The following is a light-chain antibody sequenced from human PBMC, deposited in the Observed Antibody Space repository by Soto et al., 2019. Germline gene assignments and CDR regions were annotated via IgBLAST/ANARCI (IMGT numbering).Light chain of an antibody. Sequence: AIRMTQSPSSFSASTGDRVTITCRASQGISSYLAWYQQKPGKAPKLLVYAAYTLQYGVPSRFSGSGSGTDFTLTISCLQSEDFATYFCQQYYTYPQTFGQGTTLAIK. CDR2: AAY. J-gene: IGKJ2*01. CDR1: QGISSY. V-gene: IGKV1-8*01. CDR3: QQYYTYPQT.